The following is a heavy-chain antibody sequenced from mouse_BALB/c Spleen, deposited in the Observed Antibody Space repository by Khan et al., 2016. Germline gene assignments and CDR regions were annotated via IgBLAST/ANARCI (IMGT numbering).Heavy chain of an antibody. CDR3: AREGLNYDYAMDY. V-gene: IGHV1S137*01. CDR2: ISTYYGDT. Sequence: QVQLQQSGAELVRPGVSVKISCKGSGYTFTDYAIHWVKQSHAKSLEWIGVISTYYGDTSYNQKFDGKATMTVDKSSSTAYVELARLTSEDSAIYYCAREGLNYDYAMDYWGQGTSVTVSS. J-gene: IGHJ4*01. CDR1: GYTFTDYA. D-gene: IGHD2-1*01.